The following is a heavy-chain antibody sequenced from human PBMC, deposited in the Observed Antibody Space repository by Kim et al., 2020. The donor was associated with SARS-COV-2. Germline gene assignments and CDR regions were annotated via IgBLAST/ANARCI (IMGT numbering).Heavy chain of an antibody. CDR2: ISYDGSNK. Sequence: GGSLRLSCAASGFTFSSYAMHWVRQAPGKGLEWVAVISYDGSNKYYADSVKGRFTISRDNSKNTLYLQMNSLRAEDTAVYYCARGECCPQHIPGDAFDIWGQGTMVTVSS. CDR1: GFTFSSYA. CDR3: ARGECCPQHIPGDAFDI. D-gene: IGHD3-16*01. V-gene: IGHV3-30-3*01. J-gene: IGHJ3*02.